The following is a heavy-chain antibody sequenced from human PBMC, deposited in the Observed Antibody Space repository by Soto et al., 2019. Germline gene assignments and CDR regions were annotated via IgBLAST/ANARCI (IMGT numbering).Heavy chain of an antibody. J-gene: IGHJ1*01. D-gene: IGHD3-22*01. CDR3: THSGDSSGDSHSPNDFQH. CDR2: IYWNDDK. Sequence: QITLKASGPTLVKPTQTLTQTCTFSGFSFSTSAVGVVWIRQPPGEDLQWLALIYWNDDKRYSPSLKSKITITEGTSKIQVILTMTNMAPVDTATYDCTHSGDSSGDSHSPNDFQHWGQGTRVTVYS. CDR1: GFSFSTSAVG. V-gene: IGHV2-5*01.